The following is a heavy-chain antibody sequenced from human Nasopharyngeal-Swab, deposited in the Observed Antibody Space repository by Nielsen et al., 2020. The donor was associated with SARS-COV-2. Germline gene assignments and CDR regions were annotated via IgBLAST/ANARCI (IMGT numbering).Heavy chain of an antibody. J-gene: IGHJ6*02. CDR2: IKQDGSEK. D-gene: IGHD6-19*01. V-gene: IGHV3-7*01. CDR1: GFTFSSYR. CDR3: ARDWSEYSSGWYSRYYYYGMDV. Sequence: GESLKISCEASGFTFSSYRMSWVRQAPGKGLEWVANIKQDGSEKYYVGSVKGRFTISRDNAKNSLYLQMNSLRAEDTAVYYCARDWSEYSSGWYSRYYYYGMDVWGQGTTVTVSS.